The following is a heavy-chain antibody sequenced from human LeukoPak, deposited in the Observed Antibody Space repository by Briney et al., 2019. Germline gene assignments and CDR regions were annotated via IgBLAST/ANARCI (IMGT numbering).Heavy chain of an antibody. CDR1: GFTFSSYA. D-gene: IGHD3-22*01. Sequence: GGSLRLSCAASGFTFSSYAMHWVRQAPGKGLEWVAVISYDGSNKYYADSVKGRFTISRDNSKNTLYLQMNSLRAEDTAVYYCARSAGRDSYYYYGMDVWGQGTTVTVSS. CDR2: ISYDGSNK. CDR3: ARSAGRDSYYYYGMDV. J-gene: IGHJ6*02. V-gene: IGHV3-30-3*01.